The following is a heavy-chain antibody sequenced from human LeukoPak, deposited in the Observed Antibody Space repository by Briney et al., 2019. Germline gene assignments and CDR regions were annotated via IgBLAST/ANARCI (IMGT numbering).Heavy chain of an antibody. CDR2: IYHSGST. J-gene: IGHJ4*02. Sequence: PSETLSLTCTVSGGSIRSYYWSWIRQPPGEGLEWIGYIYHSGSTNYKPSLKSRVTISVATSKNQFSLKLSSVTAADTAMYYCTRHPPAAHRLNVVVVPAIDYWGQGTLVTVSS. CDR1: GGSIRSYY. V-gene: IGHV4-59*08. D-gene: IGHD2-2*01. CDR3: TRHPPAAHRLNVVVVPAIDY.